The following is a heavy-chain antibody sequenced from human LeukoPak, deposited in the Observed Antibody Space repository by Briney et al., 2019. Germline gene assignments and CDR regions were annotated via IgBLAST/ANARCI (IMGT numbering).Heavy chain of an antibody. CDR3: ARRETTAVRIFDY. J-gene: IGHJ4*02. D-gene: IGHD3-10*01. Sequence: GESLKISCKGSGYSFTSYWIVWVRQMPGKGLEWMGSIYPADSDTRYSPSFQGQVTISADKSISTAYLQWSSLKASDTAIYYCARRETTAVRIFDYWGQGALVTVSS. V-gene: IGHV5-51*01. CDR2: IYPADSDT. CDR1: GYSFTSYW.